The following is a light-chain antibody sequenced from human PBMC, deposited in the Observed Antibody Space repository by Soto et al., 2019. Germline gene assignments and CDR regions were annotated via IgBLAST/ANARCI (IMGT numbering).Light chain of an antibody. CDR1: QSVGNNY. J-gene: IGKJ4*01. CDR3: QQYGSTPLT. CDR2: DAS. Sequence: EIVLTQSPGTLSLSPGERATLSCRASQSVGNNYLVWYQQKPGQAHRFLMYDASTRATGIPDRFSGSGSGTDFTPTNNRLEPEDFAVYYCQQYGSTPLTFRGSTKVEIK. V-gene: IGKV3-20*01.